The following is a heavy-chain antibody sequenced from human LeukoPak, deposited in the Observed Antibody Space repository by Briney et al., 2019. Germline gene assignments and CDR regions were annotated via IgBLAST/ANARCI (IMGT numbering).Heavy chain of an antibody. D-gene: IGHD1-1*01. V-gene: IGHV4-4*07. J-gene: IGHJ3*02. Sequence: PSETLSLTCIVSGASITSYHWSWLRQPAGKGLEWIGRIYTSASTNYSPSFKGRATISIDRSKSQFSLNLPSVTAADTAVYYCARYRIWNDAGHDPFDIWGQGTMVAVSS. CDR2: IYTSAST. CDR1: GASITSYH. CDR3: ARYRIWNDAGHDPFDI.